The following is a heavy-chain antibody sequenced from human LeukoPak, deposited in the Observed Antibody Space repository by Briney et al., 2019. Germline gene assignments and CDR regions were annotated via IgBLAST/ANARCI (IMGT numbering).Heavy chain of an antibody. J-gene: IGHJ4*02. CDR3: ARDSAVAGTDY. V-gene: IGHV4-59*01. Sequence: PSETLSLTCTVSGGSISSYYWSWIRQPPGKGLEWIGYIYYSGSTNYNPSLKSRVTISVDTSKNQFSLKLSSVTAADTAVYYCARDSAVAGTDYWGQGTLVTVSS. CDR2: IYYSGST. D-gene: IGHD6-19*01. CDR1: GGSISSYY.